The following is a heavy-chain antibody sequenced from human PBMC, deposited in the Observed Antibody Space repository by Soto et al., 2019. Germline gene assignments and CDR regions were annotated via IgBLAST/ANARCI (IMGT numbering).Heavy chain of an antibody. CDR3: AGEGVPASMSMPWMGYHYYGLDV. CDR1: GGSFKSHT. J-gene: IGHJ6*02. D-gene: IGHD1-26*01. Sequence: QVQLVQSGAEVKKPGSSVKVSCRASGGSFKSHTISWVRQAPGQGLEWMGGIMPMFGVTNYARKFQGRLTMTANEPTTTAYMGVSSLTSADTAVYYCAGEGVPASMSMPWMGYHYYGLDVWGQGTTVIVSS. CDR2: IMPMFGVT. V-gene: IGHV1-69*12.